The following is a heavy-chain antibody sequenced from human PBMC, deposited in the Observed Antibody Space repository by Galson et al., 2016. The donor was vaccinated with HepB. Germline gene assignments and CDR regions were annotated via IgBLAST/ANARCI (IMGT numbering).Heavy chain of an antibody. CDR1: GYSFTSYW. Sequence: QSGAEVKKPGESLKISCKGSGYSFTSYWISWVRHMPGKGLEWMGRIDPSDSYINYSPSFQGHITFSADKSSSTAYLQWTSLKASDTAMYYCSTQTTYCSTTSCYRFWGQGTPVTVSS. CDR3: STQTTYCSTTSCYRF. CDR2: IDPSDSYI. D-gene: IGHD2-2*01. J-gene: IGHJ1*01. V-gene: IGHV5-10-1*01.